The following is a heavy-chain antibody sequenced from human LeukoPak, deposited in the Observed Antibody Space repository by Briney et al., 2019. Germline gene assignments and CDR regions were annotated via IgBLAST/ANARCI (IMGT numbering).Heavy chain of an antibody. V-gene: IGHV4-61*01. CDR1: GGSISSGSYY. D-gene: IGHD3-22*01. Sequence: PSQTLSLTCTVSGGSISSGSYYWSWIRQPPGKGLEWIGYIYYSGSTKYNPSLKSRVTISVDSSKNQFSLKLSSVTAADTAVYYCARGLYYYDSSGYWWDAFDIWGQGTMVTVSS. CDR2: IYYSGST. CDR3: ARGLYYYDSSGYWWDAFDI. J-gene: IGHJ3*02.